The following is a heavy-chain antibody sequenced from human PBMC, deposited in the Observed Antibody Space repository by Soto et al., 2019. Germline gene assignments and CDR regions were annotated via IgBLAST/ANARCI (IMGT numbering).Heavy chain of an antibody. Sequence: QITLKESGPTLVRPAQTLTLTCDFSGFSLSTYHMGVAWIRQPPGKALEWLALIYWDDDKRYSPSLKDRRAISKDTSSNQVVLTITNIDPGDSATYFCAHAGDYDLLTFDHWGPGTLVTVSS. J-gene: IGHJ4*02. D-gene: IGHD4-17*01. V-gene: IGHV2-5*02. CDR2: IYWDDDK. CDR3: AHAGDYDLLTFDH. CDR1: GFSLSTYHMG.